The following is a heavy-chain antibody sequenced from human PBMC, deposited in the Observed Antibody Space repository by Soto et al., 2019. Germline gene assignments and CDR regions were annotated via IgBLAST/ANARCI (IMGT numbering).Heavy chain of an antibody. D-gene: IGHD3-10*01. V-gene: IGHV3-30*18. CDR1: GFTFSSYG. Sequence: GGSLRLSCAASGFTFSSYGMHWVRQAPGKGLEWVAVISYDGSNKYYADSVKGRFTISRDNSKNTLYLQMNSLRAEDTAVYYCAKVEEEVLLRGSGSYYPRLDYWGQGTLVTVSS. CDR3: AKVEEEVLLRGSGSYYPRLDY. CDR2: ISYDGSNK. J-gene: IGHJ4*02.